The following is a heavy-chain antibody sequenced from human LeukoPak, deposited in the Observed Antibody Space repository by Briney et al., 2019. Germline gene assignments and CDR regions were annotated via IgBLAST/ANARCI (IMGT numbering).Heavy chain of an antibody. J-gene: IGHJ6*03. V-gene: IGHV4-38-2*02. D-gene: IGHD2-2*01. CDR3: ARHGRLGYCSSTSCRTGDYYYMDV. Sequence: MPSETLSLTCTVSGYSISSGYYWGWIRQPPGKGLEWIGSIYYSGSTYYNPSLKSRVTISVDTSKNQFSLKLSSVTAADTAVYYCARHGRLGYCSSTSCRTGDYYYMDVWGKGTTVTISS. CDR2: IYYSGST. CDR1: GYSISSGYY.